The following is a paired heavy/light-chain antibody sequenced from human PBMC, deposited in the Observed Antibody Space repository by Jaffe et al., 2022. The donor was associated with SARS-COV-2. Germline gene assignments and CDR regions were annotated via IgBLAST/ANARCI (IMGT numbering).Light chain of an antibody. J-gene: IGKJ2*01. CDR1: QDISNG. CDR2: DAS. V-gene: IGKV1-33*01. Sequence: DIQMTQSPSSLSASVGDRVTITCQASQDISNGLNWYQQKPGEAPKLLIYDASNLETGVPSRFSGSGSGTDFTFTISSLQPEDIATYYCQQYDNLPYTFGQGTKLEIK. CDR3: QQYDNLPYT.
Heavy chain of an antibody. Sequence: EVQLVESGGGLVKPGGSLRLSCAASGLTFSEAWMSWVRQAPGKGLEWVGRIKSKGSGGTTDYPAPVEGRFSISRDDSRNTVFLEMNNLKAEDTAVYYCTHIVWSAARRGAAGFDYWGQGTLVTVSS. D-gene: IGHD6-6*01. CDR1: GLTFSEAW. CDR3: THIVWSAARRGAAGFDY. V-gene: IGHV3-15*01. CDR2: IKSKGSGGTT. J-gene: IGHJ4*02.